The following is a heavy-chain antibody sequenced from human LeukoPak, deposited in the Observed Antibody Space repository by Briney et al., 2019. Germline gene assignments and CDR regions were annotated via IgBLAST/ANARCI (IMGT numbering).Heavy chain of an antibody. J-gene: IGHJ5*02. V-gene: IGHV1-58*02. CDR2: IVVGSGNT. Sequence: SVKVSCKASGSTFTSSAMQWVRQARGQRLEWIGWIVVGSGNTSYAQKFQERVTITRDMSTSTAYMELSSLRSEDTAVYYCAAGVGATLVEDNWFDPWGQGTLVTVSS. CDR3: AAGVGATLVEDNWFDP. D-gene: IGHD1-26*01. CDR1: GSTFTSSA.